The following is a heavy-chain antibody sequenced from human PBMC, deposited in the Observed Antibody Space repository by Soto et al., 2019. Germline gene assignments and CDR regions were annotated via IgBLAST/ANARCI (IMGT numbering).Heavy chain of an antibody. D-gene: IGHD6-6*01. CDR3: ARLGTLLNSSSSRYYYYYMDV. CDR1: GGSISSYY. CDR2: IYYSGST. Sequence: SETLSLTCTVSGGSISSYYWSWIRQPPGKGLEWIGYIYYSGSTNYNPSLKSRVTISVDTSKNQFSLKLSSVTAADTAVYYCARLGTLLNSSSSRYYYYYMDVWGKGTTVTVSS. J-gene: IGHJ6*03. V-gene: IGHV4-59*08.